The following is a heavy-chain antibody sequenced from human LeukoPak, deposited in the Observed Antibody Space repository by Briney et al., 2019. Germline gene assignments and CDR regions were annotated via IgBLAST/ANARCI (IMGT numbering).Heavy chain of an antibody. D-gene: IGHD3-22*01. Sequence: GESLKISCKGSGYSFTGYWIGWVRQMPGKGLEWMGIIYPGDSHTRYSPSFQGQVTISVDKLISTAYLQWSTLKASDTAMYYCASPYDTSGLDAFDIWGQGTMVTVSS. CDR3: ASPYDTSGLDAFDI. CDR1: GYSFTGYW. CDR2: IYPGDSHT. V-gene: IGHV5-51*01. J-gene: IGHJ3*02.